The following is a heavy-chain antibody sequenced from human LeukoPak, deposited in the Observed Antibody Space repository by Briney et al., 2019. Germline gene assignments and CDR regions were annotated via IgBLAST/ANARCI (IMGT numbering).Heavy chain of an antibody. J-gene: IGHJ3*02. CDR2: INPSGGST. CDR1: GYTFTSYY. D-gene: IGHD2-21*01. V-gene: IGHV1-46*03. Sequence: ASVKVFCKASGYTFTSYYMHWVRQASGQGLEWMGIINPSGGSTSYAQKFQGRVTMTRDTSTSTVYMELSSLRSEDTAVYYCAFYSHAFDIWGQGTMVTVSS. CDR3: AFYSHAFDI.